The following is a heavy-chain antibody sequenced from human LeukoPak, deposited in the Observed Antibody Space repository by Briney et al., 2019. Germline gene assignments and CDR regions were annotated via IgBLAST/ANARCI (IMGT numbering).Heavy chain of an antibody. Sequence: GGSLGLSCEASGLTASSNYLSWFRQAPGKGLEWVSVIYSGGITYYADSVKGRFTISRDNSKNTLYLQMNSLRAEDTAVYYCARRNSISFYFDYWGQGTLVTVSS. CDR1: GLTASSNY. J-gene: IGHJ4*02. D-gene: IGHD3-3*02. V-gene: IGHV3-53*01. CDR2: IYSGGIT. CDR3: ARRNSISFYFDY.